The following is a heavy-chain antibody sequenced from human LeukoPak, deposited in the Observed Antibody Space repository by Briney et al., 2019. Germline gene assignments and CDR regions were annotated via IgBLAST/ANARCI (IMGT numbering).Heavy chain of an antibody. CDR3: AKLTDGSGLAYYFDY. J-gene: IGHJ4*02. V-gene: IGHV3-23*01. D-gene: IGHD3-10*01. CDR1: GGSISSSSYY. Sequence: ETLSLTCTVSGGSISSSSYYWGWIRQPPGKGLEWVSAISGSGFNTYYADSVKGRFTISRDNSKNTLYLQMNSLRAEDTAVYYCAKLTDGSGLAYYFDYWGQGTLVTVSS. CDR2: ISGSGFNT.